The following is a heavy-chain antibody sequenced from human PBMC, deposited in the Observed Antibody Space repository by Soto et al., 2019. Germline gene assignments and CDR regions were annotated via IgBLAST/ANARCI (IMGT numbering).Heavy chain of an antibody. Sequence: SVKVSCRASGYSFINYYIHWVRQAPGHGLEWMAGINPTCGTANYAQKFQGRVTITADESTSTAYMELSSLRSEDTAVYYCARNGLTGYYRYPTGIDYWGQGTLVTVSS. D-gene: IGHD3-9*01. CDR3: ARNGLTGYYRYPTGIDY. J-gene: IGHJ4*02. CDR2: INPTCGTA. CDR1: GYSFINYY. V-gene: IGHV1-69*13.